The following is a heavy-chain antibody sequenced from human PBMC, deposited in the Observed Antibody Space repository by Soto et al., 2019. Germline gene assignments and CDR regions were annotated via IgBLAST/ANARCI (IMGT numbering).Heavy chain of an antibody. V-gene: IGHV3-48*02. CDR1: S. J-gene: IGHJ2*01. D-gene: IGHD2-8*01. Sequence: SSYSVRCSQKKGLEWVSYISVSSTIYHVDSVKGRFTISRDNAKNSLYLQMNSLRDEDTAVYYCARGKMVFYWSGDHRDLHSFPGRRASDL. CDR3: ARGKMVFYWSGDHRDLHSFPGRRASDL. CDR2: ISVSSTI.